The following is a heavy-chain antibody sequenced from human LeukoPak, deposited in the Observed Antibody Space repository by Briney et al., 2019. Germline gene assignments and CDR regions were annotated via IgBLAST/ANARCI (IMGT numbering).Heavy chain of an antibody. D-gene: IGHD1-14*01. CDR1: GYSISSGYY. J-gene: IGHJ4*02. CDR2: IYHSGST. V-gene: IGHV4-38-2*01. Sequence: PSETLSLTCAVSGYSISSGYYWGWIRQPPGKGLEWIGSIYHSGSTYYNPSLKSRVTISVDTSKNQFSLKLSSVTAADTAVYYCARHRTKTTEVYWGQGTLVTVSP. CDR3: ARHRTKTTEVY.